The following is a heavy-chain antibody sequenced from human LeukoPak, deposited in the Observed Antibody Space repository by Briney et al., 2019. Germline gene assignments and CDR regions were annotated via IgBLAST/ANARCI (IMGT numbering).Heavy chain of an antibody. D-gene: IGHD3-3*01. CDR2: INPSGGST. J-gene: IGHJ6*02. CDR3: ARRGLSGYYYYGMDV. Sequence: SVKVSCKASGYTFTSYYMHWVRQAPGQGLEWMGIINPSGGSTSYAQKFQGRVTMTRDTSTNTVYVELSSLKFEDTAVYYCARRGLSGYYYYGMDVWGQGTTVTVSS. CDR1: GYTFTSYY. V-gene: IGHV1-46*01.